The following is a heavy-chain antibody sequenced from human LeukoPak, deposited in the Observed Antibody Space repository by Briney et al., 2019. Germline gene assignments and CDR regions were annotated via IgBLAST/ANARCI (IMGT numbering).Heavy chain of an antibody. Sequence: GASVKVSCKASGYTFTGYYMHWVRQAPGQGLEWMGWINPSSGGTNYAQKFQGRVTMTRDTSISTAYMELSRLRSDDTAVYYCARGDTAMVIDYYYYYGMDVWGQGTTVTVSS. CDR1: GYTFTGYY. J-gene: IGHJ6*02. CDR3: ARGDTAMVIDYYYYYGMDV. D-gene: IGHD5-18*01. V-gene: IGHV1-2*02. CDR2: INPSSGGT.